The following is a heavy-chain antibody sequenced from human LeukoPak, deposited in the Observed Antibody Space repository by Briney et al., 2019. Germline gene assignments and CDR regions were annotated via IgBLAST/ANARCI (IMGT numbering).Heavy chain of an antibody. CDR2: IIPIFGTA. CDR3: ARDMGPRVGATLGDWHFDL. V-gene: IGHV1-69*06. Sequence: GASVKVSCKASGGTFSSYAISWVRQAPGQGLEWMGGIIPIFGTANYAQKFQGRVTITADKSTSTAYMELSSLRSEDTAVYYCARDMGPRVGATLGDWHFDLWGRGTLVTVSS. CDR1: GGTFSSYA. D-gene: IGHD1-26*01. J-gene: IGHJ2*01.